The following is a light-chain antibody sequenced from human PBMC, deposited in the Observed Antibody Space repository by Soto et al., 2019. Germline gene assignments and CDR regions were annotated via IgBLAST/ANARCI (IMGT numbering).Light chain of an antibody. J-gene: IGLJ2*01. CDR1: STDVGGYNL. Sequence: QSALTQPASVSGSPGHSISISCTGTSTDVGGYNLVSWYQQHPGKAPRLMIYEGSEWPSGVSNRFSGSNSGSTASLTISGLQAEDEADYYCCSYSGSNTLVFGGGTKLTVL. CDR2: EGS. V-gene: IGLV2-23*01. CDR3: CSYSGSNTLV.